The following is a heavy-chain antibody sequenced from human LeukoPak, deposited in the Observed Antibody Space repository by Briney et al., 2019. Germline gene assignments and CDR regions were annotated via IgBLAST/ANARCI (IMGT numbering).Heavy chain of an antibody. J-gene: IGHJ4*02. D-gene: IGHD3-22*01. Sequence: SETLSLTCTVSGDSISSYNYFWGWIRQPPGKGLEWVGSIYYRGNAYYNPSLKSRVTLSADTSKNQFSLKVTSVTAADTAVYYCARASSGYYWDFDYWGQGALVTVSS. CDR2: IYYRGNA. CDR1: GDSISSYNYF. CDR3: ARASSGYYWDFDY. V-gene: IGHV4-39*01.